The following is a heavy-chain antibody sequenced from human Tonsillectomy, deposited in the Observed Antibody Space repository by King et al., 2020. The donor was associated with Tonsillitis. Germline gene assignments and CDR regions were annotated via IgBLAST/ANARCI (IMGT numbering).Heavy chain of an antibody. Sequence: VQMVQSGAEVKKPGASVKVSCKASGYTFTSYGISWVRQAPGQGLEWMGWISAYSAYTNYTQKFQGRVTMTTDTSTSTVYVELRSLRSDDTAVYYWARDIGAVAGTSPGYWGQGTLVTVSS. D-gene: IGHD6-13*01. CDR2: ISAYSAYT. V-gene: IGHV1-18*01. J-gene: IGHJ4*02. CDR1: GYTFTSYG. CDR3: ARDIGAVAGTSPGY.